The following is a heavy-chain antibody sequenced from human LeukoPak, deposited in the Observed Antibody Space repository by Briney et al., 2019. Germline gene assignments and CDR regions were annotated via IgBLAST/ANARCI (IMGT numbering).Heavy chain of an antibody. Sequence: GGSLRLSCAAPGFTFSSNWMSWVRQAPGKGLEWVANIKQDGSEKYYVDSVKGRFTISRDNAKNSLYLQMNSLRAEDTAVYYCASPYCSSTTCYPRTFHHWGQGTLVTVSS. V-gene: IGHV3-7*01. CDR3: ASPYCSSTTCYPRTFHH. CDR1: GFTFSSNW. CDR2: IKQDGSEK. J-gene: IGHJ1*01. D-gene: IGHD2-2*01.